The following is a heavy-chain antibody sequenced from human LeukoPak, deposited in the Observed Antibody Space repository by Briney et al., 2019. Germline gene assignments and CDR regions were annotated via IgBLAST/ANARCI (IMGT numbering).Heavy chain of an antibody. J-gene: IGHJ6*03. CDR1: GGSISSGSYY. D-gene: IGHD6-13*01. CDR3: ARERGELIAARGYYYYYMDV. V-gene: IGHV4-61*02. Sequence: PSETLSLTCTVSGGSISSGSYYWSWIRQPAGKGLEWIGRIYTSGSTNYNPSLKSRVTISVDTSKNQFSLKLSSVTAADTAVYYCARERGELIAARGYYYYYMDVWGKGTTVTVSS. CDR2: IYTSGST.